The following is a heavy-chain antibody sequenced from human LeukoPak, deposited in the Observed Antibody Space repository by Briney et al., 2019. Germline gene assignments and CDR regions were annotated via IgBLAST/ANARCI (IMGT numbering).Heavy chain of an antibody. Sequence: SETLSLTCTVSGGSISSGGYYWSWIRQHPGKGLEWIGYIYYNGSTYYNPSLKSRVTISVDTSKNQFSLKLSSVTAADTAVYYCARRDGYNSDYWGQGTLVTVSS. CDR2: IYYNGST. CDR1: GGSISSGGYY. CDR3: ARRDGYNSDY. V-gene: IGHV4-30-4*08. D-gene: IGHD5-24*01. J-gene: IGHJ4*02.